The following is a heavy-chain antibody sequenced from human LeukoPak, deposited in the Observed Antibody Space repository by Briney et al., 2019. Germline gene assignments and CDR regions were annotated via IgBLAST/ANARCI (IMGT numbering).Heavy chain of an antibody. D-gene: IGHD3-22*01. CDR3: AKAPRDSSGYFLYCLDY. J-gene: IGHJ4*02. V-gene: IGHV3-23*01. Sequence: GGSLRLSCAASGFTFSSYAMGWVRQAPGEGLEWVSGISGSGGSTYYADSVKGRFTISRDNSKNTLYLQMNSLRAEDTAVYYCAKAPRDSSGYFLYCLDYWGQGTLVTVSS. CDR1: GFTFSSYA. CDR2: ISGSGGST.